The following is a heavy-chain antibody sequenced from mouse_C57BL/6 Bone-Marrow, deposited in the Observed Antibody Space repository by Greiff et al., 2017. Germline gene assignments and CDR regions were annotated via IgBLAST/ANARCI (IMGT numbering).Heavy chain of an antibody. CDR1: GYTFTSYW. D-gene: IGHD2-1*01. V-gene: IGHV1-69*01. CDR2: IDPSDSYT. Sequence: QVQLKQSGAELVMPGASVKLSCKASGYTFTSYWMHWVKQRPGQGLEWIGEIDPSDSYTNYNQKFKGKSTLTVDKSSSTAYMQLSSLTSEDSAVYYCAKGQGFYGNYPGFFDYWGQGTTLTVSS. CDR3: AKGQGFYGNYPGFFDY. J-gene: IGHJ2*01.